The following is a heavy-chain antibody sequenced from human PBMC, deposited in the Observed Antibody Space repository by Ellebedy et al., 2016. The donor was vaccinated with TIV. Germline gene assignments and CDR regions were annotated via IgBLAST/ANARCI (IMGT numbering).Heavy chain of an antibody. CDR2: INSDGSDT. Sequence: GESLKISCAASGFIFSGYWMHWVRQAPGKGLVWVSRINSDGSDTAYADSVRGRFTISRDNAKNTLYLQMNSLRAEDTAVYYCAAVQYWEAVFDMWGQGTMVTVPS. CDR1: GFIFSGYW. V-gene: IGHV3-74*01. D-gene: IGHD2-8*02. CDR3: AAVQYWEAVFDM. J-gene: IGHJ3*02.